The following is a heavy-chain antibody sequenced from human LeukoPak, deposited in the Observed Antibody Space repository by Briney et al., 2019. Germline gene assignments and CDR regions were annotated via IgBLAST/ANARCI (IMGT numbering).Heavy chain of an antibody. CDR3: AKRGYTIFGVVTIDAFDI. CDR2: ISGSGGST. D-gene: IGHD3-3*01. Sequence: GGSLRLSCAASGFTFSSYAMSWVRQAPGKGLEWVSAISGSGGSTYYADSVKGRFTISRDNSKNTLYLQMNSLGAEDTAVYYCAKRGYTIFGVVTIDAFDIWGQGTMVTVSS. CDR1: GFTFSSYA. V-gene: IGHV3-23*01. J-gene: IGHJ3*02.